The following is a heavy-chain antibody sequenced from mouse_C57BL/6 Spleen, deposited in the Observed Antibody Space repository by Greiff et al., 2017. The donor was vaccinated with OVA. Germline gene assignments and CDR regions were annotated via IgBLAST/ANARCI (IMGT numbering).Heavy chain of an antibody. CDR1: GFTFSDYG. Sequence: EVKLVESGGGLVKPGGSLKLSCAASGFTFSDYGMHWVRQAPEKGLEWVAYISSGSSTIYYADTVKGRFTISRDNAKNTLFLKMTSLRSEDTAMYYGARTDYYGSSYDWFAYWGQGTLVTVSA. CDR3: ARTDYYGSSYDWFAY. D-gene: IGHD1-1*01. J-gene: IGHJ3*01. CDR2: ISSGSSTI. V-gene: IGHV5-17*01.